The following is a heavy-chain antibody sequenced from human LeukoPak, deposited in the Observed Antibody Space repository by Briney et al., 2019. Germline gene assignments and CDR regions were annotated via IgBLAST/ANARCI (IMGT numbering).Heavy chain of an antibody. D-gene: IGHD1-26*01. CDR2: ISYDGSNK. CDR3: ASIPHDSHSGSYGDYCYGMDV. Sequence: GGSLRLSCAASGFTFSSYAMHWVRQAPGKGLEWVAVISYDGSNKYYADSVKGRFTISRDNSKNTLYLQMNSLRAEDTAVYYCASIPHDSHSGSYGDYCYGMDVWGQGTTVTVSS. CDR1: GFTFSSYA. J-gene: IGHJ6*02. V-gene: IGHV3-30-3*01.